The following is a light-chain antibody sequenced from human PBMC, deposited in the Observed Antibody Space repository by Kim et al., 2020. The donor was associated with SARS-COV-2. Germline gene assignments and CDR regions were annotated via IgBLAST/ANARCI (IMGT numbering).Light chain of an antibody. J-gene: IGLJ2*01. Sequence: GQPRTSSSPGTSGGGGGYNYVSWYQLHPGKAPKSMIYEVNKRPAGVPDRFSGTKSGNTGSLTVAGLQAEDEADYYSSSYAGSNNLVFGGGTQLTVL. CDR2: EVN. CDR3: SSYAGSNNLV. V-gene: IGLV2-8*01. CDR1: SGGGGGYNY.